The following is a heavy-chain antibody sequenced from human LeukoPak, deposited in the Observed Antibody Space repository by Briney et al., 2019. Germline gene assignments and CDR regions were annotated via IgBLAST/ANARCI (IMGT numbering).Heavy chain of an antibody. CDR2: MNPNSGNT. J-gene: IGHJ5*02. D-gene: IGHD6-6*01. Sequence: ASVKVSCKASGYTFTSYDINWVRQATGQGLEWMGWMNPNSGNTGYAQKFQGRVTMTRNTSISTAYMELSSLRSEDTAVYYCARGLAALRANWFDPWGQGTLVTVSS. CDR3: ARGLAALRANWFDP. V-gene: IGHV1-8*01. CDR1: GYTFTSYD.